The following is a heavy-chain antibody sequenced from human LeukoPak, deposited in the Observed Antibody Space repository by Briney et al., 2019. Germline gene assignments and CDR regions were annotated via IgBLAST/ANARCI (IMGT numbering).Heavy chain of an antibody. D-gene: IGHD2-21*02. CDR1: GFTFSSYG. V-gene: IGHV3-33*01. CDR2: IWYDGTNK. J-gene: IGHJ4*02. CDR3: ARIGGDRHSIEY. Sequence: GGSLRLSCAASGFTFSSYGMHWVRQAPGKGLEWVAVIWYDGTNKYYADSVKGRFTISRDNSKNTLYLQMNSLRAEDTAVYYCARIGGDRHSIEYWGQGTLVTVSS.